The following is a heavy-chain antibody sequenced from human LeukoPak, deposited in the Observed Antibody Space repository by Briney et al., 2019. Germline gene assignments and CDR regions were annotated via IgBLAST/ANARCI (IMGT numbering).Heavy chain of an antibody. Sequence: GASVKVSCKTSGYTFSNYDINWVRQASGQGLEWMGWINPNSGRTGYAQKFQGRVTFTRNTSISTALMELSSLRSDDTAVYYCARDHEYSSSLGFDYWGQGTLVTVSS. CDR2: INPNSGRT. V-gene: IGHV1-8*03. D-gene: IGHD6-6*01. CDR1: GYTFSNYD. J-gene: IGHJ4*02. CDR3: ARDHEYSSSLGFDY.